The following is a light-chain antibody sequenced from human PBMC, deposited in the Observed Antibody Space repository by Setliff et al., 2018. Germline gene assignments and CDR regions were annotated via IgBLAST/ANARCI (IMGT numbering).Light chain of an antibody. J-gene: IGLJ1*01. CDR3: SSNIGSNNFDV. CDR2: EVN. CDR1: SSDIGGYKY. V-gene: IGLV2-8*01. Sequence: QSALTQPPSASGSPGQSVTISCTGTSSDIGGYKYVSWYQQHPGKAPKLMIYEVNKRPSGVPDRFSGSKSGNTASLTVSGLQAEDEADYYCSSNIGSNNFDVFGTGTKDTVL.